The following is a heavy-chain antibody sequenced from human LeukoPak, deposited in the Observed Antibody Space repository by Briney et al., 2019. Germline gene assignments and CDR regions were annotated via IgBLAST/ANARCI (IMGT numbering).Heavy chain of an antibody. CDR1: GFTVSSNY. CDR2: IYSGGST. D-gene: IGHD4-17*01. CDR3: ARVPYGDYADY. J-gene: IGHJ4*02. Sequence: GGFLRLSCAASGFTVSSNYMSWVRQAPGKGLEWVSVIYSGGSTYYADSVKGRFTISRHNSKNTLYLQMNSLRAEDTAVYYCARVPYGDYADYWGQGTLVTVSS. V-gene: IGHV3-53*04.